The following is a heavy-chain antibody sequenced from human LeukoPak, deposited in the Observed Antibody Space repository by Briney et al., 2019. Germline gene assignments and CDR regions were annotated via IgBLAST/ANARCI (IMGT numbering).Heavy chain of an antibody. CDR2: IIPIFGTA. Sequence: ASVKVSCKASGGTFSSYAISWVRQAPGQGLEWMGGIIPIFGTANYAQKFQGRVTITTDESTSTAYMELSSLRSEDTAVYYCARDPRDSYVWGSYSYGMDVWGQGTTVTVSS. J-gene: IGHJ6*02. CDR1: GGTFSSYA. CDR3: ARDPRDSYVWGSYSYGMDV. V-gene: IGHV1-69*05. D-gene: IGHD3-16*01.